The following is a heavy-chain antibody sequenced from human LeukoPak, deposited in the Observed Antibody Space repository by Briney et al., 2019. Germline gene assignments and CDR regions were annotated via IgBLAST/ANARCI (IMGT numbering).Heavy chain of an antibody. D-gene: IGHD6-19*01. V-gene: IGHV3-30*02. CDR2: IRYDGSNK. J-gene: IGHJ4*02. CDR3: AKDEEIAVGLFDY. Sequence: GGSLRLSCAASGFTFSSYGMHWVRQAPGKGLEWVAFIRYDGSNKYYADSVKGRFTISRDNSKNTLYLQMNSLRAEDTAVYYCAKDEEIAVGLFDYWGQGTLVTVSS. CDR1: GFTFSSYG.